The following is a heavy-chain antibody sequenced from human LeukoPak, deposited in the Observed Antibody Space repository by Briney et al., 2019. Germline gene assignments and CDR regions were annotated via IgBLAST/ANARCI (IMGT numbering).Heavy chain of an antibody. V-gene: IGHV3-21*01. CDR2: ISSTGFYI. CDR1: GFAFGSYT. Sequence: GGSLRLSCTASGFAFGSYTITWVRQAPGKGLEWVSSISSTGFYIYYADSVKGRFAISRDNAMNSLYLQMNSLRAEDTAVYYCARDERGCLDYWGQGTLVTVSS. J-gene: IGHJ4*02. D-gene: IGHD2-15*01. CDR3: ARDERGCLDY.